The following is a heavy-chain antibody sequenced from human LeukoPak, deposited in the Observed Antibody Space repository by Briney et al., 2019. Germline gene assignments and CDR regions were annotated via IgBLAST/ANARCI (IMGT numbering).Heavy chain of an antibody. Sequence: VGSLRLSCAASGFTFTSYAMTWVRQAPGKGLEWVSAISGSGGSTYYTDSVKGRFTISRDNSENTLYLQMNSLRAEDTAVYYCSKSRSYYDSCNFDYLGQGTLVTVSS. J-gene: IGHJ4*02. D-gene: IGHD3-22*01. CDR2: ISGSGGST. CDR3: SKSRSYYDSCNFDY. V-gene: IGHV3-23*01. CDR1: GFTFTSYA.